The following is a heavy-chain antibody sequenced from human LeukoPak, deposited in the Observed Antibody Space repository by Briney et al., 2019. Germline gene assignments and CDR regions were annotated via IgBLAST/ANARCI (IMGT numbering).Heavy chain of an antibody. CDR3: ATLLTGGVDY. CDR2: IDPSGST. CDR1: GYSISSGYH. Sequence: SETLSLTCDVSGYSISSGYHWGWVRQPPGEGLEWIRSIDPSGSTNYNPSLKSRVTISVDTSKNQFSLRLNSVTAADTAVYYCATLLTGGVDYWGQGTLVTVSS. V-gene: IGHV4-38-2*01. J-gene: IGHJ4*02. D-gene: IGHD1-14*01.